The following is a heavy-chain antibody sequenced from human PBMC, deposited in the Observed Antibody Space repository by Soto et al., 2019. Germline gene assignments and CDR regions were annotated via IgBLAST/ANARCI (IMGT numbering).Heavy chain of an antibody. CDR3: AKDLWFGELSPIDY. CDR1: GFTFSSYA. CDR2: ISGSGGST. D-gene: IGHD3-10*01. V-gene: IGHV3-23*01. Sequence: GGSLRLSCAASGFTFSSYAMSWVRQAPGKGLEWVSAISGSGGSTYYADSVKGRFTISRDNSKNTLYLQMNSLRAEDTAVYYCAKDLWFGELSPIDYWGQGTLVTVSS. J-gene: IGHJ4*02.